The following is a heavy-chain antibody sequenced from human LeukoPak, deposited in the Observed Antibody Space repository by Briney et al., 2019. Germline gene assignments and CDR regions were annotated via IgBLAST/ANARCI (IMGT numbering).Heavy chain of an antibody. J-gene: IGHJ4*02. CDR2: ISGSGEST. V-gene: IGHV3-23*01. CDR3: AREHWDCDY. D-gene: IGHD7-27*01. CDR1: GFIFSNYA. Sequence: PVGSLRLSCAASGFIFSNYAITWIRQAPGKGLEWVSEISGSGESTYYGDSVKGRFTISRDNSKNTLYLQMNSLRAGDTAIYYCAREHWDCDYWGQGTLVTVSS.